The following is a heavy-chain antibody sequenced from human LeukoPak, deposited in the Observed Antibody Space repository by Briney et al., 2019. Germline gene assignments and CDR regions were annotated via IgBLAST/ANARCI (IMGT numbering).Heavy chain of an antibody. CDR3: ARAPHYYDSSNYYYYGMDV. Sequence: GGSLRLSCAASGFTFSDYYMSWLRQAPGKGQEWVSYISSSGSTIYYADSVKGRFTISRDNAKNSLYLQMNSLRAEDTAVYYCARAPHYYDSSNYYYYGMDVWGQGTTVTVSS. CDR1: GFTFSDYY. J-gene: IGHJ6*02. V-gene: IGHV3-11*01. CDR2: ISSSGSTI. D-gene: IGHD3-22*01.